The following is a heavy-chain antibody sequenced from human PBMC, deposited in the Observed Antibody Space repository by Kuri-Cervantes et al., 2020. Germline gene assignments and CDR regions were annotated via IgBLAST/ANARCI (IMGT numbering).Heavy chain of an antibody. D-gene: IGHD2-8*02. J-gene: IGHJ4*02. CDR1: GGSISGYY. CDR2: IYYSGST. CDR3: ARVPFTGYYFDY. V-gene: IGHV4-59*01. Sequence: GSLRLSCTVSGGSISGYYWSWIRQPPGKGLEWIGYIYYSGSTNYNPSLKSRVTISVDTSKNQFSLKLSSVTAADTAVYYCARVPFTGYYFDYWGQGTLVTVSS.